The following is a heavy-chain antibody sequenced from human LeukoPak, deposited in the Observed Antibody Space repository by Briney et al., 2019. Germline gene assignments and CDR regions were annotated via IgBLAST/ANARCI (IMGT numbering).Heavy chain of an antibody. CDR1: GFTFSNYY. CDR2: ISTSGSTI. J-gene: IGHJ3*02. Sequence: GGSLRLSCAASGFTFSNYYMSRIRQAPGKGLEWVSHISTSGSTIYYADSVKGRFTISRDNAKNSLYLQMNSLRAEDTAVYYCTTGQYQLLDAFDIWGQGTMVTVSS. CDR3: TTGQYQLLDAFDI. V-gene: IGHV3-11*04. D-gene: IGHD2-2*01.